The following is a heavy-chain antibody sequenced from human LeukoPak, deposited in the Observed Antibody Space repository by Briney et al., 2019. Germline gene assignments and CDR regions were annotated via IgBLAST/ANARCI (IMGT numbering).Heavy chain of an antibody. J-gene: IGHJ4*02. CDR2: ISGSGGST. Sequence: QPGGSLRLSCAASGFTFSSYAMSWVRQAPGKGLEWVSAISGSGGSTYYADSVKGRFTISRDNSKNTLYLQMNSLRAEDTAVYYCAKSTPYYDFWSGYGENSYYFDYWGQGTLVTVSS. CDR1: GFTFSSYA. D-gene: IGHD3-3*01. CDR3: AKSTPYYDFWSGYGENSYYFDY. V-gene: IGHV3-23*01.